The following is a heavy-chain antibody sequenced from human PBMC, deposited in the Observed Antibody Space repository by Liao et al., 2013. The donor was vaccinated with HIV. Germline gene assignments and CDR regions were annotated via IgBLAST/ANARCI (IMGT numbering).Heavy chain of an antibody. CDR2: IYSSGST. V-gene: IGHV4-4*07. Sequence: QVQLQESGPGLVKPSETLSLTCSVSGGSISSYYWNWIRQPAGKGLEWIGRIYSSGSTNYNPSLKRRVTLSVDTSKNQISLNVNSVTAADTAVYYCARGGGGFDIWGQGTVVTVSS. CDR1: GGSISSYY. CDR3: ARGGGGFDI. J-gene: IGHJ3*02.